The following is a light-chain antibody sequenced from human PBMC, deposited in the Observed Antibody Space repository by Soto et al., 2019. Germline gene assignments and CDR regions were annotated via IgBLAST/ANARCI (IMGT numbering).Light chain of an antibody. V-gene: IGKV3-11*01. CDR3: HHRSNWRLT. Sequence: EIVLTQSPATLSLSPGERATLSCRASQSVSSYLAWYQQRPGQAPRLLIYDASNRATGIPARFRGSGSGTDFTLTISSLEPEDFAVYYCHHRSNWRLTFGGGTKVEIK. J-gene: IGKJ4*01. CDR1: QSVSSY. CDR2: DAS.